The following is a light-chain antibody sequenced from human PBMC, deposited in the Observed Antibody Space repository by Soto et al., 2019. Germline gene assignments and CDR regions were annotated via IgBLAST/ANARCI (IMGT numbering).Light chain of an antibody. V-gene: IGKV3-15*01. Sequence: EMVVTQSPATLSVSPGERATLSCRASQDVSSNLAWYQQKPGQAPSLLIYGGSTRATGTPARFSGSGSGTEFTLTISSLQSEDYAVYFCQQYIRWPLTFGGGTKVEI. J-gene: IGKJ4*01. CDR1: QDVSSN. CDR2: GGS. CDR3: QQYIRWPLT.